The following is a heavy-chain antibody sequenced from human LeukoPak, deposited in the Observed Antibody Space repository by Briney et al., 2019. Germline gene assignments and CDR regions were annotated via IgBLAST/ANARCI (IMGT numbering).Heavy chain of an antibody. J-gene: IGHJ4*02. Sequence: ASVKVSCKASGYTFTSYGISWVRQAPGQGVEWMGWISAYNGNTNYAQKLQGRVTMTTDTSTSTAYMELRSLRSDDTAVYYCARAANLRFLEWLPFDYWGQGTLVTVSS. CDR3: ARAANLRFLEWLPFDY. D-gene: IGHD3-3*01. CDR1: GYTFTSYG. V-gene: IGHV1-18*01. CDR2: ISAYNGNT.